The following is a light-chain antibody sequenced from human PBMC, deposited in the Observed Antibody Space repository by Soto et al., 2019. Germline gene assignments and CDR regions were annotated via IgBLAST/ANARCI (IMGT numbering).Light chain of an antibody. Sequence: DIQMTQSPSTLSASVGDRVTITCRASQSINSWLAWYQQKPGRAPNLLIYKASTLKSGVPSRFSGSGSGTEFTLTISSLQPDDFATYHCQQYNSYSQGFTFGPGTKVDIK. V-gene: IGKV1-5*03. J-gene: IGKJ3*01. CDR1: QSINSW. CDR2: KAS. CDR3: QQYNSYSQGFT.